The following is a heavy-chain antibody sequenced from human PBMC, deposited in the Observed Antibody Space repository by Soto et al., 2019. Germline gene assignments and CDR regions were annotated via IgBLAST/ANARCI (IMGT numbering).Heavy chain of an antibody. CDR1: GYTFTTYG. Sequence: QVQLVQSGVEVKKPGASVKVSCKASGYTFTTYGISWVRQAPGQGLEWVGWVSPYDGDTNYADALQGRVTMTTDTSTTTAYMELRSLRSDDTAMYYCARDPGGSYQADSFDPWGQGTLVIVSS. J-gene: IGHJ5*02. CDR3: ARDPGGSYQADSFDP. V-gene: IGHV1-18*01. CDR2: VSPYDGDT. D-gene: IGHD1-26*01.